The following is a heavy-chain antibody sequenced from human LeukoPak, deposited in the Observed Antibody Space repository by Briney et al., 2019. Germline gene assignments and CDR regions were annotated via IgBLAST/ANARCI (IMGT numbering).Heavy chain of an antibody. D-gene: IGHD6-6*01. CDR1: GGSFSGYY. CDR2: INHSGTT. Sequence: SETVSLTCAVYGGSFSGYYWSWIRQPPGKGLEWIGEINHSGTTNYNPSLKSRVTISVHTSKNQFSLKLNSVTAADTAVYYCAREWGQLVFDYWGQGTLVTVSS. CDR3: AREWGQLVFDY. J-gene: IGHJ4*02. V-gene: IGHV4-34*01.